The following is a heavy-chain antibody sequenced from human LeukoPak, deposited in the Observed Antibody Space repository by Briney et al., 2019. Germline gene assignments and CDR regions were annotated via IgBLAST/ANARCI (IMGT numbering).Heavy chain of an antibody. V-gene: IGHV1-69*04. CDR1: GDTFSSYA. CDR3: ARGIYGDSAFDI. D-gene: IGHD4-17*01. CDR2: IIPILTIA. Sequence: SVKVSCKASGDTFSSYAISWVRQAPGQGLEWMGRIIPILTIANYAQKFQGRVTITADKSTSTVYMELSSLRSEDTAVYYCARGIYGDSAFDIWGQGTMVTVSS. J-gene: IGHJ3*02.